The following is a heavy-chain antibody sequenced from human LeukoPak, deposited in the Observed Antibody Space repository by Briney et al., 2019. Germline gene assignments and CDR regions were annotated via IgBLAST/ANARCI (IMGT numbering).Heavy chain of an antibody. CDR1: GYTFTNYF. CDR2: INPSGGST. Sequence: ASVKVSCKASGYTFTNYFIHWVRQAPGQGLEWMGIINPSGGSTSYAQKFQGTVTMTRDTSTNTVYMELSSLRSEDTAVYYCARDYSNARAFDYWGQGTLVTVFS. J-gene: IGHJ4*02. D-gene: IGHD4-11*01. V-gene: IGHV1-46*01. CDR3: ARDYSNARAFDY.